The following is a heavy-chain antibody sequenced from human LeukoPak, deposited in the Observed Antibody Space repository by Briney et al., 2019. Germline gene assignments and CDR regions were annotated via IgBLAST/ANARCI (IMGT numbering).Heavy chain of an antibody. D-gene: IGHD3-22*01. CDR1: GYTFTSYG. V-gene: IGHV1-18*01. CDR3: ARVRPFDYYDSSGYYYNFDY. CDR2: ISAYNGNT. Sequence: ASVKVSCKSSGYTFTSYGISWVRQAPGQGLEWMGWISAYNGNTNYAQKLQGRVTMTTDTSTSTAYMELRGLRSDDTAVYYCARVRPFDYYDSSGYYYNFDYWGQGTLVTVSS. J-gene: IGHJ4*02.